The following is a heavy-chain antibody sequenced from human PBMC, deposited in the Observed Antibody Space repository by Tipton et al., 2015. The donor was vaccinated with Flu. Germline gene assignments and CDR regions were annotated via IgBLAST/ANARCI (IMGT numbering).Heavy chain of an antibody. V-gene: IGHV4-38-2*01. J-gene: IGHJ5*02. CDR1: GDSIGSGYF. CDR2: VHRSGST. D-gene: IGHD4-11*01. Sequence: TLSLTCSVSGDSIGSGYFWGWIRQPPGKGLEWIGNVHRSGSTYPNPSLQSRVTMSVDESKIQFSLRLTSVTAADTAVYWCARRDYSNYVSEPRNWFDTWSQGTLVTVSS. CDR3: ARRDYSNYVSEPRNWFDT.